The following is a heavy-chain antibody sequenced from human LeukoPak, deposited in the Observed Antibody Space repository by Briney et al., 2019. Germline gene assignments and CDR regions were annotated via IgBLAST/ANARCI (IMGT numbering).Heavy chain of an antibody. Sequence: SETLSLTCTVSGGSISIYYWSWIRQPPGKGLEWIGYIYNSGSTNYNPSLKSRVTISVDTSKNQFSLNLGSVTAADTAVYYCARVKYYYDSSGYYYFDYWGQGTLVTVSS. D-gene: IGHD3-22*01. CDR1: GGSISIYY. CDR2: IYNSGST. J-gene: IGHJ4*02. V-gene: IGHV4-59*01. CDR3: ARVKYYYDSSGYYYFDY.